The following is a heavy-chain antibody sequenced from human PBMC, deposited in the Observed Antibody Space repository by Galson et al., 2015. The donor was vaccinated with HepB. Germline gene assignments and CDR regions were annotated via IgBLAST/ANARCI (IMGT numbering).Heavy chain of an antibody. CDR3: ARLREPYGDYGDFDY. CDR1: GYTFTGYY. Sequence: SVKVSCKASGYTFTGYYMHWVRQAPGQGLEWMGWINPNSGGTNYAQKFQGRVTMTRDTSISTAYMELSRLRSDDTAVYYWARLREPYGDYGDFDYWGQGTLVTVSS. J-gene: IGHJ4*02. V-gene: IGHV1-2*02. D-gene: IGHD4-17*01. CDR2: INPNSGGT.